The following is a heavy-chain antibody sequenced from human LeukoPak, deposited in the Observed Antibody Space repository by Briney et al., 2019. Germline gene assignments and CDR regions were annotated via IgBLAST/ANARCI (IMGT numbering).Heavy chain of an antibody. CDR1: GVSISNYY. J-gene: IGHJ4*02. D-gene: IGHD3-10*01. CDR2: IFFSGSS. Sequence: SETLSLTCTVSGVSISNYYWRWIRQSPGKGLEWIGYIFFSGSSNYNPSLKSQVTITVDTSKNQFSLKLSSVTAAATAVYYFARGSMIRGCFDYWGQGTLVTVSS. CDR3: ARGSMIRGCFDY. V-gene: IGHV4-59*01.